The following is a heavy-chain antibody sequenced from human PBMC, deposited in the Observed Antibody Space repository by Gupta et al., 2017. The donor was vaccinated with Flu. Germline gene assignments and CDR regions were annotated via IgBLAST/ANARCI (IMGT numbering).Heavy chain of an antibody. J-gene: IGHJ4*02. CDR1: GGSISSYY. Sequence: QVQLQESGPGLVKPSETLSLTCTVSGGSISSYYWSWTRQPPGKGLEWIGYIYYSGSTNYNPSLKSRVTVSVDTSKNQFSLKLSSVTAADTAVYYCARVGELYYDSSGYYYLDYWGQGTLVTVSS. CDR3: ARVGELYYDSSGYYYLDY. V-gene: IGHV4-59*01. CDR2: IYYSGST. D-gene: IGHD3-22*01.